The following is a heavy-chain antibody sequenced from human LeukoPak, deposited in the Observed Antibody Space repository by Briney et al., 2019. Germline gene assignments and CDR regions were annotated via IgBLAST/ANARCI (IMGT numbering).Heavy chain of an antibody. CDR2: ISYDGSNK. CDR1: GFTFSSYA. V-gene: IGHV3-30-3*01. CDR3: ARDLSPQSRSRVSCLRS. D-gene: IGHD2-15*01. J-gene: IGHJ4*02. Sequence: GGSLRLSCAASGFTFSSYAMHWVRQAPGKGLEWVAVISYDGSNKYYADSVKGRFTISRDNSKNTLYLQMNSLRAEDTAVYYCARDLSPQSRSRVSCLRSWGQGTLVTVSS.